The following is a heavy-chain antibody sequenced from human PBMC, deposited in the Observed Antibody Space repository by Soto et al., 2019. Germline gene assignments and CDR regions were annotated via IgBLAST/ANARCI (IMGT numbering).Heavy chain of an antibody. Sequence: SETLSLTCTVSGGSINSRSYYFFWIRQSPGKGLEWIGSIYYSGSTYYNPSLKSRVAMSVDTSKNQFSLKLRSVSAADTAVYYCARQRTSVVTQAYFDDWGQGSLVTVSS. V-gene: IGHV4-39*01. CDR1: GGSINSRSYY. CDR3: ARQRTSVVTQAYFDD. J-gene: IGHJ4*02. D-gene: IGHD2-21*02. CDR2: IYYSGST.